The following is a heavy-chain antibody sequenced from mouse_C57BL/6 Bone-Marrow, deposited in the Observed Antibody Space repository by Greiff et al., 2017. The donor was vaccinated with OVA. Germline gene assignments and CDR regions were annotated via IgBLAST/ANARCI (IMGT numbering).Heavy chain of an antibody. J-gene: IGHJ2*01. CDR1: GYTFTSYW. D-gene: IGHD1-2*01. CDR2: INPSNGGT. CDR3: ARTGLLRRGYYFDY. V-gene: IGHV1-53*01. Sequence: VQLQQSGTELVKPGASVKLSCKASGYTFTSYWMHWVKQRPGQGLEWIGNINPSNGGTNYNEKFKSKATLTVDKSSSTAYMQLSSLTSEDSAVYYYARTGLLRRGYYFDYWGQGTTLTVSS.